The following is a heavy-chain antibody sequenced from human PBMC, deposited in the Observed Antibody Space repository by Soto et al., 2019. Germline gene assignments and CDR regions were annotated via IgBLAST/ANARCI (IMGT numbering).Heavy chain of an antibody. J-gene: IGHJ6*02. CDR3: ARDGYSYGKNYYYGMDV. V-gene: IGHV1-69*13. D-gene: IGHD5-18*01. CDR1: GGTFSSYA. Sequence: GASVKVSCKASGGTFSSYAISWVRQAPGQGLEWMGGIIPIFGTANYAQKFQGRVTITADESTSTAYMELSSLRSEDTAVYYCARDGYSYGKNYYYGMDVWGQGTTVTVSS. CDR2: IIPIFGTA.